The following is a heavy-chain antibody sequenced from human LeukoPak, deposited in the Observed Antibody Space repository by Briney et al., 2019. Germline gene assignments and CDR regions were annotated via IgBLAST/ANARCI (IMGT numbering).Heavy chain of an antibody. CDR2: IYRSGST. CDR3: ARGTYGYYMDV. V-gene: IGHV4-38-2*02. Sequence: SEPLSLTCSGSNYPISNSLYWGWLRQPPGKGLEWIGSIYRSGSTFYNPSLKSRVTISRDTSKNQFSLKLSSVTAADTAVYFCARGTYGYYMDVWGKGTTVTVSS. J-gene: IGHJ6*03. CDR1: NYPISNSLY. D-gene: IGHD4-17*01.